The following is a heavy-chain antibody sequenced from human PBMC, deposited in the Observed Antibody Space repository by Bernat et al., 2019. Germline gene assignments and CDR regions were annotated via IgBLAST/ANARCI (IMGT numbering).Heavy chain of an antibody. V-gene: IGHV4-34*01. J-gene: IGHJ4*02. CDR1: GGSFSGYY. D-gene: IGHD6-13*01. CDR2: INHSGST. Sequence: QVQLQQWGAGLLKPSETLSLTCAVYGGSFSGYYWSWIRQPPGKGLGWIGEINHSGSTNYNPSPKSRVTISVDTSNDQFTLKLSSVSAAETAVYYTAGRSSSWSQGDYWGQGTLVTVSS. CDR3: AGRSSSWSQGDY.